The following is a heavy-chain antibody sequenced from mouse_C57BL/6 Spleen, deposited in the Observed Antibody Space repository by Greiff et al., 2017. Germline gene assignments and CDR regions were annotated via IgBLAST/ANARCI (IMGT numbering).Heavy chain of an antibody. V-gene: IGHV1-55*01. J-gene: IGHJ2*01. CDR2: IYPGSGST. CDR3: ARGDGYDGYFFDY. D-gene: IGHD2-3*01. CDR1: GYTFTSYW. Sequence: QVQLQQPGAELVKPGASVKMSCKASGYTFTSYWITWVKQRPGQGLEWIGDIYPGSGSTNYNEKFKSKATLTVDTSSSTAYMQLSSLTSEDSAVYYCARGDGYDGYFFDYWGQGTTLTVSS.